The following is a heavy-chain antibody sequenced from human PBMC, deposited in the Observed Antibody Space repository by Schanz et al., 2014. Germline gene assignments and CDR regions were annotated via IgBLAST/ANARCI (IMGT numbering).Heavy chain of an antibody. J-gene: IGHJ4*02. CDR3: ARGDPVAGLDY. Sequence: EVHLLESGGGLVQPGGSLRLSCAASGFTFSNHALSWVRQAPGKGLEWVSGIGGSGDSTHYADSVKGRFTISRDNSKNTVYLQMNSLRGEDTGMYYCARGDPVAGLDYWGRGTLVTVSS. CDR2: IGGSGDST. V-gene: IGHV3-23*01. CDR1: GFTFSNHA.